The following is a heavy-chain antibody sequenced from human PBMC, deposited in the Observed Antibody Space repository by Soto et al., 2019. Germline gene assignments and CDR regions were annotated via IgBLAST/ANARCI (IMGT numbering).Heavy chain of an antibody. CDR3: ARGKNTPMSTGWGFFDF. Sequence: EVQLVETGGGLIHPGGSLRLSCAASGFSVNSNYMGWVRQAPGRGLEWVSVIYSGGSIFYADSVEGRFTMSRDNSKNTVYLQMNSLRAEDAAIYYCARGKNTPMSTGWGFFDFWGQGTRVTVSS. J-gene: IGHJ4*02. D-gene: IGHD3-16*01. V-gene: IGHV3-53*02. CDR1: GFSVNSNY. CDR2: IYSGGSI.